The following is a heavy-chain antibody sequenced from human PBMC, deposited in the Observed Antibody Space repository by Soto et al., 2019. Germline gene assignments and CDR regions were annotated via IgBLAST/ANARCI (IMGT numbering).Heavy chain of an antibody. Sequence: SQTLSPTCTVSGGSSSPFYLSWFRQPPGKGLEWIGYLYYSGNTNYTPSLKSRVTISVDASKNQVSLRLTSVTAADTAVYYCARVGGVAARTFDYWGQGTVVTV. CDR3: ARVGGVAARTFDY. CDR2: LYYSGNT. CDR1: GGSSSPFY. J-gene: IGHJ4*02. V-gene: IGHV4-59*01. D-gene: IGHD2-15*01.